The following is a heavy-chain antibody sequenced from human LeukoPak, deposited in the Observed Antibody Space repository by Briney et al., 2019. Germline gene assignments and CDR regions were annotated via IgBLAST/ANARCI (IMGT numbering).Heavy chain of an antibody. J-gene: IGHJ3*02. CDR1: GFTFSSYA. V-gene: IGHV3-30*04. D-gene: IGHD2-21*01. CDR2: ISYDGSNK. CDR3: ARDRSLGRGGDDAFDI. Sequence: GGSLRLSCAASGFTFSSYAMHWVRQAPGKGLEWVAFISYDGSNKYYADSVKGRFTISRDNAKNSLYLQMNSLRAGDTAVYYCARDRSLGRGGDDAFDIWGQGTMVTVSS.